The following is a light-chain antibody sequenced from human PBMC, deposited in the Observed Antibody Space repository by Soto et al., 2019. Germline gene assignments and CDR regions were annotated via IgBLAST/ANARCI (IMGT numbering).Light chain of an antibody. CDR1: NIGSKS. CDR3: QVWDSSSDPSVV. CDR2: YDS. J-gene: IGLJ2*01. Sequence: SYELTQPPSVSVAPGKTARMTCGGNNIGSKSVHWYQQKPGQAPVLVIYYDSDRPSGIPERFSGSNSGNTATLTISRVEAGDEADYYCQVWDSSSDPSVVFGGGTKVTVL. V-gene: IGLV3-21*04.